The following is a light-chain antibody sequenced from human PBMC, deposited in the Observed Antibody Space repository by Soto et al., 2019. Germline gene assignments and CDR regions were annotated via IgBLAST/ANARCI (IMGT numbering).Light chain of an antibody. J-gene: IGKJ1*01. Sequence: EIVLTQAPGTLSLSPVEGATLSCRASQSVRSIYLAWYQQKPGQAPRLLIYGTSSRATGIPDRFSGSGSGTDFTLTISRLEPEDFAVYYCQQYGTSPRTCGKGTKVDI. CDR3: QQYGTSPRT. CDR1: QSVRSIY. V-gene: IGKV3-20*01. CDR2: GTS.